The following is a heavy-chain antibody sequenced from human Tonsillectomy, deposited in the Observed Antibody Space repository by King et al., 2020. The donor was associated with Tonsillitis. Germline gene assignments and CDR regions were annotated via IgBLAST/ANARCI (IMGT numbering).Heavy chain of an antibody. V-gene: IGHV3-74*01. D-gene: IGHD1-1*01. J-gene: IGHJ6*03. CDR2: INSDGSST. CDR1: GFTFSSYW. Sequence: VQLVESGGGLVQPGGSLRLSCAASGFTFSSYWMHWVRQAPGKWLVWVSRINSDGSSTSYADSVKGRFTISRDNAKNTLYLQMNSLRAEDTAVYYCAREVPIYYHYRDVGGKGTTVTVSS. CDR3: AREVPIYYHYRDV.